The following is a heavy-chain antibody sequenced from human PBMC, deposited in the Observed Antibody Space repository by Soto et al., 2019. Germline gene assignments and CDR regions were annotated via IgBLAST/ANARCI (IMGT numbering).Heavy chain of an antibody. D-gene: IGHD5-12*01. CDR3: ENERSVVATTPDFDY. V-gene: IGHV3-30*18. J-gene: IGHJ4*02. CDR1: GFTFSSFG. Sequence: QVQLVESGGGVVQPGRSLRLSCAASGFTFSSFGMHWVRQAPGKGLEWVAVASYDGSYKYYADSVKGRFTISRDNSKNTLYLQMNSLRAEDTAVYYCENERSVVATTPDFDYWGQGTMVTVSS. CDR2: ASYDGSYK.